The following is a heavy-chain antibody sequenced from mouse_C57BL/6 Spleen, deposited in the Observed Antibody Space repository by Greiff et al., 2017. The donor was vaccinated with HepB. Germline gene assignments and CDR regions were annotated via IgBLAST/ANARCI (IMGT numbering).Heavy chain of an antibody. CDR1: GYTFTSYW. D-gene: IGHD1-1*01. Sequence: QVQLQQPGAELVRPGSSVKLSCKASGYTFTSYWMHWVKQRPIQGLEWIGNIDPSDSETHYNQKFKDKATLTVDKSSSTAYMKLSSLTSEDSAVYYCAREGGYGSGGFAYWGQGTLVTVSA. CDR3: AREGGYGSGGFAY. J-gene: IGHJ3*01. V-gene: IGHV1-52*01. CDR2: IDPSDSET.